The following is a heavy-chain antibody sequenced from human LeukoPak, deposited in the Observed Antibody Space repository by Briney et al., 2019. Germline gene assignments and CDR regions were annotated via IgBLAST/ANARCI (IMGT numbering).Heavy chain of an antibody. CDR1: GYTLTELS. V-gene: IGHV1-24*01. D-gene: IGHD3-3*01. J-gene: IGHJ4*02. CDR2: FDPEDGET. CDR3: AVSEWVALDY. Sequence: ASVKVSCKVSGYTLTELSMHWVRQAPGKGLEWMGGFDPEDGETIYAQQFQGRVTMTEDTSTETAYMELSSLRSEDTAVYYCAVSEWVALDYWGQGTLVTVSS.